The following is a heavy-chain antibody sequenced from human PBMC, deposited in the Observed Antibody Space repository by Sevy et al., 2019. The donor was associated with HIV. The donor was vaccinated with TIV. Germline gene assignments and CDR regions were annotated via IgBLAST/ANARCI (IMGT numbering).Heavy chain of an antibody. V-gene: IGHV4-34*01. D-gene: IGHD2-2*01. Sequence: SETLSLTCAVHDGSFSGYYWNWIRQLPGKGLEWIGEINESGITYYNPSLKSRVTISVYTSKKQLSLKLNSVTAVDSAVYFCARSPPVVVVPGAPSWFDPWGQGTLVTVSS. J-gene: IGHJ5*02. CDR1: DGSFSGYY. CDR3: ARSPPVVVVPGAPSWFDP. CDR2: INESGIT.